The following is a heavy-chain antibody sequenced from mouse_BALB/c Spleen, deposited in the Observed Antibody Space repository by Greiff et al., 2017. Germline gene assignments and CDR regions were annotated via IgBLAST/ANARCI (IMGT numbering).Heavy chain of an antibody. V-gene: IGHV1-54*01. CDR3: ARSDYRYDGRRPWFAY. D-gene: IGHD2-14*01. J-gene: IGHJ3*01. Sequence: VKLVESGAELVRPGTSVKVSCKASGYAFTNYLIEWVKQRPGQGLEWIGVINPGSGGTNYNEKFKGKATLTADKSSSTAYMQLSSLTSDDSAVYFCARSDYRYDGRRPWFAYWGQGTLVTVSA. CDR2: INPGSGGT. CDR1: GYAFTNYL.